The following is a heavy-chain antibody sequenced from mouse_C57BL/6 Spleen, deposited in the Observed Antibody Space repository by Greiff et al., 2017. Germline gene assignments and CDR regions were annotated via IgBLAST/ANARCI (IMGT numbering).Heavy chain of an antibody. CDR1: GYTFTSYW. V-gene: IGHV1-52*01. CDR3: ARAYYGSSYGYFDV. CDR2: IDPSDSET. Sequence: VQLQQPGAELVRPGSSVKLSCKASGYTFTSYWMHWVKQRPIQGLEWIGNIDPSDSETHYNQKVKDKATLTVDKSASTAYMQLSSLTSEDSAVYYCARAYYGSSYGYFDVWCTGTTVTVSS. D-gene: IGHD1-1*01. J-gene: IGHJ1*03.